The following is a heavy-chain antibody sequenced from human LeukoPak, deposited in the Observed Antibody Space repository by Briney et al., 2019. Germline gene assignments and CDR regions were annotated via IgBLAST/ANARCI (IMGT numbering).Heavy chain of an antibody. CDR3: ARGPYYGSGRRGYYFDY. Sequence: GASVKVSCKASGYTFTGYYMHWVRQAPGQGLEWMGWINPNSGGTNYAQKFQGRATMTRDTSISTAYMELSRLRSDDTAVYYCARGPYYGSGRRGYYFDYWGQGTLVTVSS. V-gene: IGHV1-2*02. CDR2: INPNSGGT. D-gene: IGHD3-10*01. CDR1: GYTFTGYY. J-gene: IGHJ4*02.